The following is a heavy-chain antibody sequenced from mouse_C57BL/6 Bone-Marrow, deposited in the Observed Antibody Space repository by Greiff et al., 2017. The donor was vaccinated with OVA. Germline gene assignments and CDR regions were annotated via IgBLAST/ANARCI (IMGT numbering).Heavy chain of an antibody. CDR2: IYPGDGDT. CDR1: GYAFSSSW. D-gene: IGHD2-3*01. CDR3: ARHEDGYYASYFDY. V-gene: IGHV1-82*01. J-gene: IGHJ2*01. Sequence: QVQLQQSGPELVKPGASVKISCKASGYAFSSSWMNWVKQRPGKGLEWIGRIYPGDGDTNYNGKLKGKATLTADKSSSTAYMQLSSLTSEDSAVYFCARHEDGYYASYFDYWGQGTTLTVSS.